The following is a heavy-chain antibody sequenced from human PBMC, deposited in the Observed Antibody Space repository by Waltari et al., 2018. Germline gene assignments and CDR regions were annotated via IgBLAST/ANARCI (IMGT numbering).Heavy chain of an antibody. CDR2: AYYSGNT. Sequence: QLQLQESGPGLVKPSETLSLNCTVSGGSISSSYYWGWIRQPPGKGLAWIGSAYYSGNTYYNPSLKSRVTISVDTSNNQFSLRLTPVTASDTAVYYCARSNYYDSSGYFKYALNIWGQGTMVTVSS. J-gene: IGHJ3*02. V-gene: IGHV4-39*01. CDR3: ARSNYYDSSGYFKYALNI. CDR1: GGSISSSYY. D-gene: IGHD3-22*01.